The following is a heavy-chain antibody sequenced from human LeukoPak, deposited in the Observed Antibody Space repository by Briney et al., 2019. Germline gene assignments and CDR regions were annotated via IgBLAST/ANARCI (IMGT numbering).Heavy chain of an antibody. CDR3: ARRESRGPWPGPFDI. CDR2: IAYIGSA. D-gene: IGHD3-10*01. J-gene: IGHJ3*02. CDR1: GGSLSSNSYS. V-gene: IGHV4-39*01. Sequence: SETLSLTCSVSGGSLSSNSYSWDWIRQPPGKGLEWIGTIAYIGSANYNPSLKSRVSLSVDTSKKQFSVRLSSVTAADTAIYYCARRESRGPWPGPFDIWGLGTMVTVSS.